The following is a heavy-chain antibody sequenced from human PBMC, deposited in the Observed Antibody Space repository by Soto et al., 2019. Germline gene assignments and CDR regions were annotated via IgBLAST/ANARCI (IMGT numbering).Heavy chain of an antibody. V-gene: IGHV1-69*01. J-gene: IGHJ6*02. Sequence: QVQLVQSGAEVKKPGSSVKVSCKASGGTFSSYAISWVRQAPGQGLEWMGGMIPIFGTANHAQKFQGRVTITADESTSTAYMELSSLRSEDTAVYYCAREASPVRDRGGMDVCGQGTTVTVSS. CDR3: AREASPVRDRGGMDV. CDR1: GGTFSSYA. D-gene: IGHD4-4*01. CDR2: MIPIFGTA.